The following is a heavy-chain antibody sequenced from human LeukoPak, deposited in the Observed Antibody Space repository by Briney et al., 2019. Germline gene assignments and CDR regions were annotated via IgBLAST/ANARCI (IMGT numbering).Heavy chain of an antibody. CDR1: GYTFTSYG. J-gene: IGHJ5*02. Sequence: GASVKVSCKAPGYTFTSYGISWVRQAPGQGLEWMGWISAYNGNTNYAQKLQGRATMTTDTSTSTAYMELRSLRSDDTAVYYCARDIVATVGNWFDPWGQGTLVTVSS. CDR2: ISAYNGNT. V-gene: IGHV1-18*01. D-gene: IGHD5-12*01. CDR3: ARDIVATVGNWFDP.